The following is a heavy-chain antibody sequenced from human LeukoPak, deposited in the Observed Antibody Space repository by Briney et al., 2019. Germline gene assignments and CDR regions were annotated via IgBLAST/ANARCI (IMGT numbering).Heavy chain of an antibody. CDR3: ATAQMATIDY. V-gene: IGHV1-69-2*01. CDR2: VDPEDGET. Sequence: ASVKISCKASGYTFTDYYMHWGPQAPGKGLEWMGRVDPEDGETIYAEKFQGRVTITADTSTDTAYMELSSLRSEDTAVYYCATAQMATIDYWGQGTLVTVSS. J-gene: IGHJ4*02. CDR1: GYTFTDYY. D-gene: IGHD5-24*01.